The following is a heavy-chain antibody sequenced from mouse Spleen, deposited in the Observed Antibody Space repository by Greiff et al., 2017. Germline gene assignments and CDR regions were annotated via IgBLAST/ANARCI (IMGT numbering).Heavy chain of an antibody. D-gene: IGHD2-2*01. CDR2: IDPSDSYT. CDR1: GYTFTSYW. Sequence: QVQLQQPGAELVMPGASVKLSCKASGYTFTSYWMHWVKQRPGQGLEWIGEIDPSDSYTNYNQKFKGKATLTVDKSSSTAYMQLSSLTSEDSAVYYCARSLYYGYDAGAYYFDYWGQGTTLTVSS. V-gene: IGHV1-69*01. CDR3: ARSLYYGYDAGAYYFDY. J-gene: IGHJ2*01.